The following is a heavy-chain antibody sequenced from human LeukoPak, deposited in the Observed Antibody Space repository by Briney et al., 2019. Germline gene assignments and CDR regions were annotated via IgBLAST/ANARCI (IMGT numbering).Heavy chain of an antibody. D-gene: IGHD3-16*01. CDR3: ARGPTWARFDS. CDR2: IYSGGST. V-gene: IGHV3-53*01. Sequence: GGSLRLSCAASGFTVSSNYMNWVRQALGKGLEWVSVIYSGGSTYYADSVKGRFTISRDNSKNTLYLQMNSLRADDTAVYYCARGPTWARFDSWGQGTLVTVSS. J-gene: IGHJ4*02. CDR1: GFTVSSNY.